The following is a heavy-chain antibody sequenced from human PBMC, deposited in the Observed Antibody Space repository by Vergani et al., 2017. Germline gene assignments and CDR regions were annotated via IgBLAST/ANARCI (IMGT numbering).Heavy chain of an antibody. D-gene: IGHD6-19*01. Sequence: QLQLQESDSRLVNPSQTLSLTCTLSGDAISRDTYSWNWVRQPPGKPLEWIGSIYYSGLTYYNPSLKSRVAISVDTSKNHFSLKVTSVTAADTAVYFCARQRPGSGWSPGDFDDWGQGILVTVSS. CDR3: ARQRPGSGWSPGDFDD. CDR1: GDAISRDTYS. CDR2: IYYSGLT. J-gene: IGHJ4*02. V-gene: IGHV4-30-2*03.